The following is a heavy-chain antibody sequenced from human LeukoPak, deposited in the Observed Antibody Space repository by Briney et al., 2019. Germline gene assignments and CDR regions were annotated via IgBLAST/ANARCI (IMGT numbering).Heavy chain of an antibody. CDR1: GFTFSSYS. J-gene: IGHJ4*02. D-gene: IGHD3-10*01. CDR3: ARDRGCYGSGSYYNEDY. CDR2: ISSSSSYI. V-gene: IGHV3-21*01. Sequence: GGSLRLSCAASGFTFSSYSMNWVRQAPGKGLEWVSSISSSSSYIYYADSVKGRFTISRDNAKNSLYLQMNSLRAEDTAVYYCARDRGCYGSGSYYNEDYWGQGTLVTVSS.